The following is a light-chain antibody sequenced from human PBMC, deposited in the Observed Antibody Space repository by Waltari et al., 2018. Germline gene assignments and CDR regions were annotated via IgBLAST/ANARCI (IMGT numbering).Light chain of an antibody. Sequence: DIVLTQSPGTLSLSLGARATLSCRASQSVSRALTWYQQKPGQAPRLLIYGASTRATGIPDRFSGSGSGTDFSLTISRLEPDDFAVYYCQHYLRLPVTFGQGTTVEI. CDR2: GAS. V-gene: IGKV3-20*01. J-gene: IGKJ1*01. CDR1: QSVSRA. CDR3: QHYLRLPVT.